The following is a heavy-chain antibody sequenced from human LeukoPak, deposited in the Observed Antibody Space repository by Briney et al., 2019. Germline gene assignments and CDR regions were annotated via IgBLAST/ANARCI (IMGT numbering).Heavy chain of an antibody. Sequence: SSETLSLTCTVSGGSITTYYWSWLRQPAGKGLEWIGYIYYSGSTNYNPSLKSRVTISVDASKNQFSLKLSSVTAADTAVYYCARDRPTLGYCSGGSCDNWFDPWGQGTLVTVSS. J-gene: IGHJ5*02. V-gene: IGHV4-59*01. CDR3: ARDRPTLGYCSGGSCDNWFDP. CDR2: IYYSGST. CDR1: GGSITTYY. D-gene: IGHD2-15*01.